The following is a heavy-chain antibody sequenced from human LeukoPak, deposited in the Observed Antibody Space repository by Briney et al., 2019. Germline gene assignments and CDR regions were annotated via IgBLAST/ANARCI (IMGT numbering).Heavy chain of an antibody. V-gene: IGHV3-43*01. D-gene: IGHD4-11*01. Sequence: SGGSLRLSCAASGFTFDDYTMHWVRQAPGKVLEWVSLISWDGGSTYYADSVKGRFTISRDNSKNSLYLQMNSLRTEDTALYYCAKAPYDYSNYYMDVWGKGTTVTVSS. CDR3: AKAPYDYSNYYMDV. CDR2: ISWDGGST. CDR1: GFTFDDYT. J-gene: IGHJ6*03.